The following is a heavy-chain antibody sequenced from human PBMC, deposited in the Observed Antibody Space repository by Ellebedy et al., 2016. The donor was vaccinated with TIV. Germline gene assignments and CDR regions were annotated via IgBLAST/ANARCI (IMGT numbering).Heavy chain of an antibody. CDR2: IYPGDSDT. CDR3: ARQGSTTVTNHKGWYFDL. Sequence: GESLKISCKGSGYSFTSYWIGWVRQMPGKGLEWMGIIYPGDSDTRYSPSFQGQVTISADKSISTAYLQWSSLKASDTAMYYCARQGSTTVTNHKGWYFDLWGRGTLVTVSS. CDR1: GYSFTSYW. V-gene: IGHV5-51*01. D-gene: IGHD4-17*01. J-gene: IGHJ2*01.